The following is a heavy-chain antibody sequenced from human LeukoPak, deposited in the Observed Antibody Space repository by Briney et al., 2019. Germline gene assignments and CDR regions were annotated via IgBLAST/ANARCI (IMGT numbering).Heavy chain of an antibody. D-gene: IGHD1-26*01. V-gene: IGHV3-23*01. Sequence: GGSLRLSCAASGFTFSSYGMSWVRQAPGKGLEWVSTISGNGVTTYYVDSVKGRFTISRDNSKNSLYLQMNSLRAEDTAVYYCARDQVGATDYWGQGTLVTVSS. CDR3: ARDQVGATDY. J-gene: IGHJ4*02. CDR2: ISGNGVTT. CDR1: GFTFSSYG.